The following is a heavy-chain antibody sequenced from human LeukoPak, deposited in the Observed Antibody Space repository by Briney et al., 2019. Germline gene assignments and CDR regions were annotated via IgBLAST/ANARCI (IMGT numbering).Heavy chain of an antibody. CDR3: ARDLGREGYGDCFDY. D-gene: IGHD4-17*01. V-gene: IGHV1-18*01. CDR2: ISAYNGNT. Sequence: ASVKVSCKASGYTFTSYGISWVRQAPGLGLEWMGWISAYNGNTNYAQKLQGRVTMTTDTSTSTAYMELRSLRSDDTAVYYCARDLGREGYGDCFDYWGQGTLVTVSS. J-gene: IGHJ4*02. CDR1: GYTFTSYG.